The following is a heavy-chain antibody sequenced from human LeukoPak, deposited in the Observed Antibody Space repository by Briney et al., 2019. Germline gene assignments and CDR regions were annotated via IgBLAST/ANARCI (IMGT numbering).Heavy chain of an antibody. J-gene: IGHJ5*02. Sequence: PSETLSLTCAVYGGSFSGYYWSWIRQPPGKGLEWIGEINHSGSTNYNPSLKSRVTISVDTSKNQFSLKLSSVTAADTAVYYCARRVDVGITIFGVVINWFDPWGQGTLVTVSS. CDR3: ARRVDVGITIFGVVINWFDP. D-gene: IGHD3-3*01. CDR1: GGSFSGYY. CDR2: INHSGST. V-gene: IGHV4-34*01.